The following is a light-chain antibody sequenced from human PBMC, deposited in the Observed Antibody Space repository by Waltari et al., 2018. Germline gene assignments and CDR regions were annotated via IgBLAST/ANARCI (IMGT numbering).Light chain of an antibody. J-gene: IGLJ2*01. CDR1: SSTIGRNS. Sequence: QSVLPQPPSASGTPGQRVPIPCSGTSSTIGRNSVNWYQQLPGMAPKLRSYSSSQRPSGVPDRFSASKSGTSATLAISGPQSEDEADYYCAAWDDSLTLVVFGGGTKLTVL. V-gene: IGLV1-44*01. CDR3: AAWDDSLTLVV. CDR2: SSS.